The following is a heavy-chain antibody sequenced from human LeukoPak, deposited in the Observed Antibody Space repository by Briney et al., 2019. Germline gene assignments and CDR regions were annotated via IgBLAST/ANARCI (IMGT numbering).Heavy chain of an antibody. Sequence: PSETLSLTRTVSGGSISSYYWSWIRQPPGKGLEWIGYIYYSGSTNYNPSLKSRVTISVDTSKNQFSLKLSSVTAADTAVYYCARHVLSARYFDYWGQGTLVTVSS. J-gene: IGHJ4*02. CDR3: ARHVLSARYFDY. CDR1: GGSISSYY. D-gene: IGHD3-10*02. CDR2: IYYSGST. V-gene: IGHV4-59*08.